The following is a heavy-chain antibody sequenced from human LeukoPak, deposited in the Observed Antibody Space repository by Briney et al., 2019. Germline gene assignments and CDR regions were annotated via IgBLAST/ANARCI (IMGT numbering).Heavy chain of an antibody. CDR3: ARQRVLDAFDI. CDR1: GCSISSNTYY. Sequence: SETLSLTCTVSGCSISSNTYYWGWLRQPPGKGLEWIGSIYYSGSTYYNPSLKSRVTISVDTSKNQFSLKLSSVTAADTTVYYCARQRVLDAFDIWGQGTMVTVSS. J-gene: IGHJ3*02. V-gene: IGHV4-39*01. CDR2: IYYSGST.